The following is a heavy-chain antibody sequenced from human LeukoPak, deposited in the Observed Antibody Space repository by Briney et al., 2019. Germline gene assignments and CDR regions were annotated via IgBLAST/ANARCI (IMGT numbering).Heavy chain of an antibody. CDR2: IYYDENNK. CDR1: GFTFTNYG. J-gene: IGHJ4*02. D-gene: IGHD2-2*02. V-gene: IGHV3-33*06. Sequence: PGRSLRLSCAASGFTFTNYGMHWVRQAPGKGLEWVAVIYYDENNKYYADSVKGRFTISRDNSRNTLYLQMNSLRAEDTAVYYSAKDGWDIVVVPAAIDFDYWGQGTLVTVSS. CDR3: AKDGWDIVVVPAAIDFDY.